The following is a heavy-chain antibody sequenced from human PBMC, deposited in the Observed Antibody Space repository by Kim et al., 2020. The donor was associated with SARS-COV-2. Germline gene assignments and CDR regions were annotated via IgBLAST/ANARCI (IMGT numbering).Heavy chain of an antibody. CDR3: ATSPSVVVIPWLDP. V-gene: IGHV1-24*01. J-gene: IGHJ5*02. CDR2: FDPEEGET. CDR1: GYTLIELS. Sequence: ASVKVSCKVSGYTLIELSMHWVRQAPGKGLEWMGGFDPEEGETIYAQKFQVRVSMTEDTSTDTAYMELSSLRSEDTAVYYCATSPSVVVIPWLDPWGQGTQVTVSS. D-gene: IGHD3-22*01.